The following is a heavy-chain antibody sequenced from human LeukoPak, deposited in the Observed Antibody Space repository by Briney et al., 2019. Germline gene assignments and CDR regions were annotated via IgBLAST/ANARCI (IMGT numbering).Heavy chain of an antibody. CDR3: ARHPPKYSGYDYGSYFDY. CDR2: IYHSGKS. D-gene: IGHD5-12*01. J-gene: IGHJ4*02. V-gene: IGHV4-38-2*02. Sequence: SETLSLTCSVSGYSISSGYYWDWIRQPPGQGLEWIASIYHSGKSYYNPSLESRVTISVDTSKNQISLKLSSVTAADTAVYYCARHPPKYSGYDYGSYFDYWGQGTLVTVSS. CDR1: GYSISSGYY.